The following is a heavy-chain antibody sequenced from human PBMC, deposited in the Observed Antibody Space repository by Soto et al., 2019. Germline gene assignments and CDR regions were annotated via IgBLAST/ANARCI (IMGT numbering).Heavy chain of an antibody. Sequence: QITLKESGPTLVKPTQTLTLTCTFSGFSLSTSGVGVGWIRQPPGKALEWLALIYWDDDKRYSPSLKSRLTITQDTPKNQVVLTMTNMDPVDTATYYCAPRSLLLAAAGTFDYWGQGTLVTVSS. CDR1: GFSLSTSGVG. CDR3: APRSLLLAAAGTFDY. J-gene: IGHJ4*02. D-gene: IGHD6-13*01. V-gene: IGHV2-5*02. CDR2: IYWDDDK.